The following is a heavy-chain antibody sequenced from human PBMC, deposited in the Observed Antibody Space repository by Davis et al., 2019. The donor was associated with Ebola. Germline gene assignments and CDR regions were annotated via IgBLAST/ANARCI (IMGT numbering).Heavy chain of an antibody. CDR3: ARDLAAALDY. Sequence: GESLKISCAASGFTFSNYAMTWVRQAPGKGLEWVAVIWYDGSNKYYADSVKGRFTISRDNSKNTLYLQMNSLRAEDTAVYYCARDLAAALDYWGQGTLVTVSS. J-gene: IGHJ4*02. CDR2: IWYDGSNK. D-gene: IGHD6-13*01. V-gene: IGHV3-33*08. CDR1: GFTFSNYA.